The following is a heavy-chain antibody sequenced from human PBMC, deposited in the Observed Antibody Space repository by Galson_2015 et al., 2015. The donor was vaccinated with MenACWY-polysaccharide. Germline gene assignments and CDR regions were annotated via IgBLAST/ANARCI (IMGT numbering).Heavy chain of an antibody. J-gene: IGHJ6*02. D-gene: IGHD2-2*01. CDR2: ISYDGSNN. Sequence: SLRLSCAASGFTFSTYAMHWVRQAPGKGLEWVTVISYDGSNNYYADSVKGRFAISRDSSQNSFYLQMSSLRADDTAVYYCAREYCSRTTCFGMDVWGQGTTVTVFS. CDR1: GFTFSTYA. V-gene: IGHV3-30*09. CDR3: AREYCSRTTCFGMDV.